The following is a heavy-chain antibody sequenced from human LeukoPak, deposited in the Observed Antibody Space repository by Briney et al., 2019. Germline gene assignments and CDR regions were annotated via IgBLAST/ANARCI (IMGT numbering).Heavy chain of an antibody. D-gene: IGHD2-2*01. V-gene: IGHV4-34*01. CDR3: ARGQVPAARGYNWFDP. Sequence: PSETLSLTCAVYGWSCNDYSWNWSRQPPGKGLEWIGEINARGDTNYNPSLKSRVTISVDTSKKQFSLRLTSMIAADTALYYCARGQVPAARGYNWFDPWGPATLVTVSS. J-gene: IGHJ5*02. CDR2: INARGDT. CDR1: GWSCNDYS.